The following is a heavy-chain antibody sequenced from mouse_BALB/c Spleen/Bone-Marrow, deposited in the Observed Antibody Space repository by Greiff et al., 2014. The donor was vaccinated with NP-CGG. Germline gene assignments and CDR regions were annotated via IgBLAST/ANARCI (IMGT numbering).Heavy chain of an antibody. CDR1: GYTFSSYW. J-gene: IGHJ1*01. CDR2: ILPGSGST. V-gene: IGHV1-9*01. CDR3: AREDGLWYFEV. D-gene: IGHD1-1*01. Sequence: VQLQQSGAELMKPGASVKISCKATGYTFSSYWIEWVKQRPGHGLEWIGEILPGSGSTNYNEKFKGKATFTADTSSNTAYMQLSSLTSEDSAVYYCAREDGLWYFEVWGAGTTVTVSS.